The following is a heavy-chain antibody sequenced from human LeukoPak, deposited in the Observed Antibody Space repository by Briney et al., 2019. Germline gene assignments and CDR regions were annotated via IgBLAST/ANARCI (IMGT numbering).Heavy chain of an antibody. V-gene: IGHV3-15*01. Sequence: SGGSLRLSCAASGFTFRDAWMTWVRLAPGKGLEWVGRIRSKTDGGTTDYAVSVQGRFTVSRDDSKNTLYLQMSSLKTEDTAVYYCAKHIYGVVSIQQWGQGTLVTVSS. CDR3: AKHIYGVVSIQQ. CDR2: IRSKTDGGTT. J-gene: IGHJ1*01. CDR1: GFTFRDAW. D-gene: IGHD3-3*01.